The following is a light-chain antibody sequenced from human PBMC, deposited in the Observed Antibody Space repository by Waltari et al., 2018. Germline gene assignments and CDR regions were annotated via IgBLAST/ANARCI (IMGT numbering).Light chain of an antibody. CDR1: MLPKKY. V-gene: IGLV3-27*01. CDR3: YSTTDNNLGV. Sequence: SSELTQPSSVSVSPGQTARITCSGDMLPKKYTRWFQQKPGQAPVLVLYQDSARPSGITGRFSGSSSGTTVTLTISGAQVEDEADYYCYSTTDNNLGVFGPGTRVTVL. CDR2: QDS. J-gene: IGLJ1*01.